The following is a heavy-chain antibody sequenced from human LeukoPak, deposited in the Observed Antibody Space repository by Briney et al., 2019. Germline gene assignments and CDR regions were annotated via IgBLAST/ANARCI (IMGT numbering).Heavy chain of an antibody. CDR3: ASRDIVAIAY. D-gene: IGHD5-12*01. J-gene: IGHJ4*02. CDR1: GGTISSGDYY. V-gene: IGHV4-30-4*01. Sequence: SETLSLTCTVSGGTISSGDYYWSWIRQPPGKGLEWIGYIYYSGSTYYNPSLKSRVTISVDTSKNQFSLKLSSVTAADTAVYYCASRDIVAIAYWGQGNLVTVSS. CDR2: IYYSGST.